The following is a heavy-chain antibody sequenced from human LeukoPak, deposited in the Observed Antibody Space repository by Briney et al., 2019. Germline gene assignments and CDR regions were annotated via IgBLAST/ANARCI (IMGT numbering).Heavy chain of an antibody. CDR3: GRAFPPLRTSSAGDL. D-gene: IGHD3-16*01. Sequence: PGGSLRLSCSASGFSFSDYDMNWVRQAPGKGLEWVSAISGRSIYYVYAGKGRFTISRDNAKNSLYLQMDSLGVEDTAVYYCGRAFPPLRTSSAGDLWGQGTLVIVSS. V-gene: IGHV3-69-1*02. J-gene: IGHJ1*01. CDR1: GFSFSDYD. CDR2: ISGRSI.